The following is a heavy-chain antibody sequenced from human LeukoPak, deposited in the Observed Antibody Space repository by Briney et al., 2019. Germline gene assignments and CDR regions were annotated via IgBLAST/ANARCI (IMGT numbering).Heavy chain of an antibody. CDR3: AKTYLWSIDAFHI. V-gene: IGHV3-64D*08. CDR2: ISSNGGST. Sequence: GESLRLSCSASGCTSSSYAMHWIRQAPGKGLEYISAISSNGGSTYYADSMNRRFTISSKTSKNTLYLQMSRLGADDTAVYYCAKTYLWSIDAFHIWGQGTMVTVSS. CDR1: GCTSSSYA. J-gene: IGHJ3*02. D-gene: IGHD2-21*01.